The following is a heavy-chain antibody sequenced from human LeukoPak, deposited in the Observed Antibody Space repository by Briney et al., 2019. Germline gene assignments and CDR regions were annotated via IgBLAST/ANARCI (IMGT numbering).Heavy chain of an antibody. V-gene: IGHV3-11*01. CDR1: GFTFSDYS. Sequence: TGGSLRLSCAASGFTFSDYSMSGIRQAPGKGLEWVSYITSGDTAIYYADSVKGRFTISRDNAKNSLFLQMNSLRAEDTAVYYCARSGGNSPVDYWGQGTLVTFSS. J-gene: IGHJ4*02. CDR2: ITSGDTAI. D-gene: IGHD3-10*01. CDR3: ARSGGNSPVDY.